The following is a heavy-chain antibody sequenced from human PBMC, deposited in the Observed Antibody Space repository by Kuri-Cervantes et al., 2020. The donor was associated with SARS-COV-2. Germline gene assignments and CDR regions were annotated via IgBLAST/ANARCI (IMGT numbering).Heavy chain of an antibody. V-gene: IGHV4-39*07. CDR2: IYHSGST. CDR1: GGSISSSSYY. D-gene: IGHD6-13*01. Sequence: GSLRLSCTVSGGSISSSSYYWGWIRQPPGKGLEWIGSIYHSGSTYYNPSLKSRVTISVDTSKNQFSLKLSSVTAADTAVYYCARDALGSSWSLYYYYGMDVWGQGTTVTVSS. J-gene: IGHJ6*02. CDR3: ARDALGSSWSLYYYYGMDV.